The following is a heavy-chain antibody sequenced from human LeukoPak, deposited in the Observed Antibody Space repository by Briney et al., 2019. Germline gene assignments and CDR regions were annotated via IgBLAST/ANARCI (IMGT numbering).Heavy chain of an antibody. V-gene: IGHV3-7*01. CDR3: ARELSWSGRDY. D-gene: IGHD3-3*01. CDR2: IKPDGSEK. J-gene: IGHJ4*02. CDR1: GFTFSSYS. Sequence: GGSLRLSCAASGFTFSSYSMNWVRQAPGKGLEGVANIKPDGSEKNYVDSVKGRFTISIDNAKNSLYLQMNSLRVEDTAVYWCARELSWSGRDYWGQGTLVTVSS.